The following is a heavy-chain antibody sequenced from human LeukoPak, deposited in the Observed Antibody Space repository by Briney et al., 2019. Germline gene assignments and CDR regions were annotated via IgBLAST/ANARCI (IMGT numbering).Heavy chain of an antibody. J-gene: IGHJ4*02. D-gene: IGHD5-12*01. CDR2: RIPIFGTA. CDR3: VRDPGYSGYDFYHFDY. Sequence: ASVKVSFKASGGTFISYAISWVRQAPGQGLEWMGGRIPIFGTANYAQKFQGTVTITTAESTSTAYMELSSLRSEDTAVYYCVRDPGYSGYDFYHFDYWGQGTLVTVSS. CDR1: GGTFISYA. V-gene: IGHV1-69*05.